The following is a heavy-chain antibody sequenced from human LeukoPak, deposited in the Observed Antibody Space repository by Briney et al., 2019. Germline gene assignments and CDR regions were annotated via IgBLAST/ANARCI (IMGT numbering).Heavy chain of an antibody. CDR3: ATTLYGSGSYYGYYYGLDV. D-gene: IGHD3-10*01. V-gene: IGHV1-18*01. CDR2: ISAYNGNT. J-gene: IGHJ6*02. CDR1: GYTFTSYG. Sequence: GASVKVSCKASGYTFTSYGISWVRQAPGQGLEWMGWISAYNGNTNYAQKLQGRVTMTTDTSTSTAYMELRSLRSDATAVYYCATTLYGSGSYYGYYYGLDVWGQGTTVIVSS.